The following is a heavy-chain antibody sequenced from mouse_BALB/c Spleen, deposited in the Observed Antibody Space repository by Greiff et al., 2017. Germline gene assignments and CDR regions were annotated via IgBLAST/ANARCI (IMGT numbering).Heavy chain of an antibody. D-gene: IGHD1-1*01. V-gene: IGHV14-1*02. J-gene: IGHJ1*01. CDR2: IDPENGNT. CDR1: GFNIKDYY. Sequence: VQLQQSGAELVRPGALVKLSCKASGFNIKDYYMHWVKQRPEQGLEWIGWIDPENGNTIYDPKFQGKASITADTSSNTAYLQLSSLTSEDTAVYYCARTYYYGSSYWYFDVWGAGTTVTVSS. CDR3: ARTYYYGSSYWYFDV.